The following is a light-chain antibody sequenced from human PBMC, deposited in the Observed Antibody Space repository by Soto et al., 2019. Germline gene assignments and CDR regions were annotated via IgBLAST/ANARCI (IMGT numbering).Light chain of an antibody. CDR1: HTISSSY. CDR3: QQYVTSSPRT. Sequence: EIALTQPPGTLSLSPGERPTLSCSASHTISSSYLAWYQQKPGQAPRLLMYGISRRATGIPDRFSGSGSGTDFTLTITRLEPEDFAVYYCQQYVTSSPRTFGQGTMVDI. CDR2: GIS. V-gene: IGKV3-20*01. J-gene: IGKJ1*01.